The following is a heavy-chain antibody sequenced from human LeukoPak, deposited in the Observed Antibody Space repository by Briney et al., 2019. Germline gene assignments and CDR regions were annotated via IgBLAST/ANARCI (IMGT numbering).Heavy chain of an antibody. Sequence: GGSLRLSCAASGFTFSSYSMNWVRQAPGKGLEWVSYISSSSSTIYYADSVKGRFTISRDNAKNSLYLQMNSLRAEDTAVYYCARGQDIVVVPAAIPEKSFDYWGQGTLVTVSS. D-gene: IGHD2-2*02. J-gene: IGHJ4*02. CDR1: GFTFSSYS. CDR3: ARGQDIVVVPAAIPEKSFDY. CDR2: ISSSSSTI. V-gene: IGHV3-48*01.